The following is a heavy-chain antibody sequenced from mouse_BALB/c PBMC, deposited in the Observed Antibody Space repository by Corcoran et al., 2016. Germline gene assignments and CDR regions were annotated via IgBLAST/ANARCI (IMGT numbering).Heavy chain of an antibody. CDR2: INPSTGYT. Sequence: QVQLQQSGAELAKPGASVKMSCKASGYTFTSYWMHWVKQRPGQGLEWIGYINPSTGYTEYNQKFKDKATLTADKSSSTAYMQLSSLTSEDSAVYYCARKEGDWYFDVWGAGTTVTVSS. J-gene: IGHJ1*01. CDR1: GYTFTSYW. V-gene: IGHV1-7*01. CDR3: ARKEGDWYFDV.